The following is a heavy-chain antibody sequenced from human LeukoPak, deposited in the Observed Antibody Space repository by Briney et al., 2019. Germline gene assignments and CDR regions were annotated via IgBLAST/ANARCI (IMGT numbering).Heavy chain of an antibody. Sequence: GASVKVSCKASGYTFTGYYMHWVRQAPGQGLEWMGWINPNSGGTNYAQKFQGRVTMTRDTSISTAYMELRRLRSDDTAVYYCAREGSGSYYPGDYWGQGTLVTVSS. CDR3: AREGSGSYYPGDY. CDR2: INPNSGGT. CDR1: GYTFTGYY. V-gene: IGHV1-2*02. J-gene: IGHJ4*02. D-gene: IGHD1-26*01.